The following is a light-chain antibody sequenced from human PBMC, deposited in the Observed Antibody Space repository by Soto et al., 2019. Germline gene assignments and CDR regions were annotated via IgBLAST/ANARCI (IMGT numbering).Light chain of an antibody. CDR3: QQYNNWPGT. V-gene: IGKV3-15*01. CDR2: AAF. J-gene: IGKJ1*01. Sequence: EIVMTQSPATLSVSPGERVTLSCRASQSVSSDLAWYQQKPGQPPSLLIYAAFTRATGIPARFSGSGSGTEFTLTISSLQSEDSAVYYCQQYNNWPGTFGQGTKVEI. CDR1: QSVSSD.